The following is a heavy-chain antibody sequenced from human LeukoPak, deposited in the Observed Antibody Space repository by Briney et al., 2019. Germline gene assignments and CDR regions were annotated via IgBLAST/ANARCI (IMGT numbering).Heavy chain of an antibody. J-gene: IGHJ4*02. CDR1: AGSISSSSYY. Sequence: SETLSLTCTVSAGSISSSSYYWGWIRQPPGKGLEWIGSIYYSGSTYYNPSLKSRVTISVDTSKNQFSLKLSSVTAADTAVYYCASSHYDFWSGYSFHYWGQGTLVTVSS. CDR2: IYYSGST. V-gene: IGHV4-39*01. D-gene: IGHD3-3*01. CDR3: ASSHYDFWSGYSFHY.